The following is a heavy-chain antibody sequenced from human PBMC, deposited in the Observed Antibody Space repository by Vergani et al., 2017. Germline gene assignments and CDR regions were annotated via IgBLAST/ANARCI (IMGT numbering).Heavy chain of an antibody. J-gene: IGHJ4*02. CDR1: GGFISSYY. V-gene: IGHV4-59*01. Sequence: QVLLQASGPGMVKPSETLFLTCTVSGGFISSYYWSWLRQPPGQGLEWIGFAHYTENTIYNPSLESRVNISLDTSKNQFSLRLTSVTAADTAVYYCAGDSHSWQRAGYWGQGTLVTVSS. CDR3: AGDSHSWQRAGY. CDR2: AHYTENT. D-gene: IGHD6-13*01.